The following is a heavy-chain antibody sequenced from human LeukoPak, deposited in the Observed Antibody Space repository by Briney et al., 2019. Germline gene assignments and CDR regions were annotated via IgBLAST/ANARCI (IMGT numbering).Heavy chain of an antibody. CDR2: IWSDGSEK. CDR3: AREDYAFDI. J-gene: IGHJ3*02. V-gene: IGHV3-33*01. Sequence: GGSLRLSCAASGFSFSGYGMHWVRQTPGKGLEWVAVIWSDGSEKYYADSVKGRFTISRDNSKNTLFLQMNSLRGEDTAVYYCAREDYAFDIWGQGTMVAVSS. CDR1: GFSFSGYG.